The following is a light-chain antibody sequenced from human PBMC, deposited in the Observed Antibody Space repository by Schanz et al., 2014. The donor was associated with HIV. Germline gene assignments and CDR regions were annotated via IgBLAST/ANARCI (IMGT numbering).Light chain of an antibody. CDR2: DVT. CDR1: SSDIGSYDY. J-gene: IGLJ3*02. V-gene: IGLV2-11*01. Sequence: QSVLTQPASVSGSPGQSVTISCTGTSSDIGSYDYVSWYQQHPDKAPKLMIYDVTKRPSGVPDRFSGSKSGNTASLTISGLQAEDEADYYCCSYAGSYTFVVFGGGTKVTVL. CDR3: CSYAGSYTFVV.